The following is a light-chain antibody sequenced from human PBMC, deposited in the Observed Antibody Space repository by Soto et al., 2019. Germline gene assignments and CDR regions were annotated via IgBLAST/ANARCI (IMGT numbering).Light chain of an antibody. CDR1: SSDVGGYNY. Sequence: QSALTQPASVSGSPGQSITISCTGTSSDVGGYNYVSWYQQHPGKAPQLMIYEVSHRPSGVSNRCSGSKSGNTASLTISGLQAEDEADYYCSSYTSSSTRVFGGGTKLTVL. CDR3: SSYTSSSTRV. J-gene: IGLJ3*02. V-gene: IGLV2-14*01. CDR2: EVS.